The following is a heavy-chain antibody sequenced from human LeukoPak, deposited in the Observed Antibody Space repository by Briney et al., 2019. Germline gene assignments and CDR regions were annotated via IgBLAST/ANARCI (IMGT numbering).Heavy chain of an antibody. J-gene: IGHJ5*02. CDR2: TYYRSKWYN. CDR3: ASADRDYNWFDT. V-gene: IGHV6-1*01. CDR1: GDSVSSNSAA. D-gene: IGHD2-21*02. Sequence: SQTLSLTCAISGDSVSSNSAAWNWIRQSPSRGLEWLGRTYYRSKWYNDYAVSVKSRITINPDTSKRQFSLHLNSVTPEDTAVYYCASADRDYNWFDTWGQGTLVTVSS.